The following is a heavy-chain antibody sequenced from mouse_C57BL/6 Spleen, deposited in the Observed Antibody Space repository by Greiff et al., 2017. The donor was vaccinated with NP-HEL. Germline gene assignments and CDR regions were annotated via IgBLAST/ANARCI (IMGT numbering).Heavy chain of an antibody. CDR2: IDPEDGET. V-gene: IGHV14-2*01. CDR1: GFNITDYY. J-gene: IGHJ4*01. CDR3: ARDYGNPYYAMDY. Sequence: EVQLQQSGAELVKPGASVKLSCTASGFNITDYYMHWVKQRTEQGLEWIGRIDPEDGETKYAPKFPGKATITADTSSNTAYLQLSSLTSEDTAVYYCARDYGNPYYAMDYWGQGTSVTVSS. D-gene: IGHD2-1*01.